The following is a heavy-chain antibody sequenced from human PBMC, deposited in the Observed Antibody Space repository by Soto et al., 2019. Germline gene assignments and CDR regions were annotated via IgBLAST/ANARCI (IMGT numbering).Heavy chain of an antibody. CDR3: ARVASGSPLRRGKNYYYYGMDV. Sequence: GGSLRLSCAASGFTFSSYAMHWVRQAPGKGLEWVAVISYDGSNKYYADSVKGRFTISRDNSKNTLYLQMNSLRAEDTAVYYCARVASGSPLRRGKNYYYYGMDVWGQGTTVTVSS. V-gene: IGHV3-30-3*01. CDR2: ISYDGSNK. CDR1: GFTFSSYA. J-gene: IGHJ6*02. D-gene: IGHD3-10*01.